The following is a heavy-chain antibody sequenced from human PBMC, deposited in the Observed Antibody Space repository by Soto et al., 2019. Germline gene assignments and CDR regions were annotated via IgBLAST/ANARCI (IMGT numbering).Heavy chain of an antibody. J-gene: IGHJ4*02. Sequence: QVQLVQSGAEVKKPGASVKVSCKASGYTFTGYYMHWVRQAPVQGLEWMGWINPNSGGTNYEQKFQGWVTMTRDTSISTAYMELSRLRSDDTAVYYCARARAVDWTQTQSFDYWGQGTLVTVSS. D-gene: IGHD3-9*01. CDR2: INPNSGGT. V-gene: IGHV1-2*04. CDR1: GYTFTGYY. CDR3: ARARAVDWTQTQSFDY.